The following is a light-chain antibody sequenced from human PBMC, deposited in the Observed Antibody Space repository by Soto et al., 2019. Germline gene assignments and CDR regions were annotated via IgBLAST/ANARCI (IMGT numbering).Light chain of an antibody. CDR3: QQTYSNPRT. V-gene: IGKV1-39*01. J-gene: IGKJ1*01. CDR1: ENIRSY. Sequence: DIQMTQSPSSLSASVGDRVTITCRASENIRSYLNWYQQKPGKAPNLLIYAASTLQSGVPSRFSGSGSGTDFTLTISSQQPEDFATYYCQQTYSNPRTFGQGTKVEIK. CDR2: AAS.